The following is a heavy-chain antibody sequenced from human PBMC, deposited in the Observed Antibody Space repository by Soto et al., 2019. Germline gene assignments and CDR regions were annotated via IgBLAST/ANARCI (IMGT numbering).Heavy chain of an antibody. CDR2: ISTSSNVV. CDR1: GFKVRSHG. V-gene: IGHV3-48*01. CDR3: ARDPQYCFSSDCSGFYGLDV. J-gene: IGHJ6*02. Sequence: GGSLRLSCEVSGFKVRSHGMHWVRQAPGKGLEWISYISTSSNVVNYANSVTGRFTISRDNGQNSLFLQMSSLGVEDTAVYYCARDPQYCFSSDCSGFYGLDVWGQGTTVTVSS. D-gene: IGHD2-2*01.